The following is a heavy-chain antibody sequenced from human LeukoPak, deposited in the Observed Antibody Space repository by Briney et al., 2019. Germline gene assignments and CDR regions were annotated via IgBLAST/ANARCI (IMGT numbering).Heavy chain of an antibody. CDR1: GYSFTTYW. D-gene: IGHD6-13*01. Sequence: GESLKISCKGSGYSFTTYWIGWVRQMPGKGLEWMGIIYPGDSDTRYSPSLQGQVTISADKSSSTAYLQWSSLKASDTAMYYCARRGPVAAAGYYFDYWGQGTLVTVSS. J-gene: IGHJ4*02. CDR3: ARRGPVAAAGYYFDY. V-gene: IGHV5-51*01. CDR2: IYPGDSDT.